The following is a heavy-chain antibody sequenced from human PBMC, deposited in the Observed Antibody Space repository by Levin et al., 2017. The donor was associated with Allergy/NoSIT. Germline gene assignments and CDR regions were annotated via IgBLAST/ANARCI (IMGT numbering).Heavy chain of an antibody. CDR3: ARNDYYDGSGDYGRDS. CDR2: ISASGGTT. J-gene: IGHJ4*02. D-gene: IGHD3-22*01. Sequence: AGGSLRLSCVPSGFTFSNYAMGWVRQAPGKGLEWVSDISASGGTTYYADSVKGRFTISRDRSKNTLFLQMNSLRDEDTAIYYCARNDYYDGSGDYGRDSWGQGTLVTVSS. CDR1: GFTFSNYA. V-gene: IGHV3-23*01.